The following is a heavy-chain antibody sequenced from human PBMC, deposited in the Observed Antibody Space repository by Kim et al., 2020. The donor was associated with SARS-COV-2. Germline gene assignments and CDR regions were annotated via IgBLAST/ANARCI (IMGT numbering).Heavy chain of an antibody. CDR2: IGTAGVT. CDR1: GFTFGGHD. CDR3: ARGIHQWLGVDV. Sequence: GGSLRLSCAASGFTFGGHDMHWVRQGSGKGLEWVSAIGTAGVTFYSGSVKGRFIISRENGRNSLFLQMDSLKVGDTAVYYCARGIHQWLGVDVWGQGTTVTVSS. J-gene: IGHJ6*02. D-gene: IGHD5-18*01. V-gene: IGHV3-13*04.